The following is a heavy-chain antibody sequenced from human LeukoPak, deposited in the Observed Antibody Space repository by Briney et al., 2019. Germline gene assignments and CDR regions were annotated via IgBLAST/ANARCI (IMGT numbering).Heavy chain of an antibody. Sequence: GGSLRLSCAASGFTFSSYSMNWVRQAPGKGLEWVSSISSSSSYIYYADSVKGRFTISRDNAKNTLYLQMNSLRAEDTAVYYCARGWEGYFDYWGQGTLVTVSS. CDR2: ISSSSSYI. V-gene: IGHV3-21*01. J-gene: IGHJ4*02. CDR3: ARGWEGYFDY. D-gene: IGHD1-26*01. CDR1: GFTFSSYS.